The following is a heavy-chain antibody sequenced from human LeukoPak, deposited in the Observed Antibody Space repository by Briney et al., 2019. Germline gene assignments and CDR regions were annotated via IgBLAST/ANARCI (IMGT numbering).Heavy chain of an antibody. Sequence: VASVKVSCKASGYTFTSYGISWVRQAPGQGLEWMGWISAYNGNTNYAQKLQGRVTMTTDTSTSTAYMELRSLRSDDTAVYYCARDMVRGVITTLFWFDPWGQGTLVTVSS. CDR3: ARDMVRGVITTLFWFDP. CDR1: GYTFTSYG. J-gene: IGHJ5*02. CDR2: ISAYNGNT. V-gene: IGHV1-18*01. D-gene: IGHD3-10*01.